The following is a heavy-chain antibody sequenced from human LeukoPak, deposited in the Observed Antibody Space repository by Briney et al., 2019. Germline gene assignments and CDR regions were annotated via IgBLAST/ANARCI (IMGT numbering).Heavy chain of an antibody. CDR3: ARDSSGYYWDY. CDR1: GFTFSSYA. J-gene: IGHJ4*02. CDR2: ISSNGGST. Sequence: EGSLRLSCAASGFTFSSYAMHWVRQAPGKGLEYVSAISSNGGSTYYANSVKGRFTISRDNSKNTLYLQMGSLRAEDMAVYYCARDSSGYYWDYWGQGTLVTVSS. V-gene: IGHV3-64*01. D-gene: IGHD3-22*01.